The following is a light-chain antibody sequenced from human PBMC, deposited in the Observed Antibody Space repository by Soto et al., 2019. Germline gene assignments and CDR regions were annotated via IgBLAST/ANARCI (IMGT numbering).Light chain of an antibody. CDR2: GAS. CDR3: PQYGSSLYT. J-gene: IGKJ2*01. CDR1: QSISSSY. Sequence: EIVLTQSPGTLSLSPGERATLSCRASQSISSSYLAWYQQKPGQAPRLLIYGASSRATGIPDRFSGSGSGTDFTLTISRLEPEDFAVYYCPQYGSSLYTFGQGTKLEI. V-gene: IGKV3-20*01.